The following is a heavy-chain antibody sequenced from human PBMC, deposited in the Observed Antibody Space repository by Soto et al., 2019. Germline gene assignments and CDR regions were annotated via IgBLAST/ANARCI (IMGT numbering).Heavy chain of an antibody. D-gene: IGHD3-3*01. Sequence: PGESLKISWKGSGYNFAGYWIAWVRQMPGKGLELMGIIYTSDSDTRYSPSFQGQVTISADKSISCAYLQWSSLRASDTAMYYCARGGVSTRTFDXWGQGTLLTVSX. CDR1: GYNFAGYW. CDR2: IYTSDSDT. CDR3: ARGGVSTRTFDX. V-gene: IGHV5-51*01. J-gene: IGHJ4*02.